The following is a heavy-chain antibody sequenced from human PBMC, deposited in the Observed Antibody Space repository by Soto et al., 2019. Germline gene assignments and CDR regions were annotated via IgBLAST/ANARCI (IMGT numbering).Heavy chain of an antibody. CDR3: TTDRAIMEAVIFDS. V-gene: IGHV3-15*01. J-gene: IGHJ4*02. Sequence: GGSLRLSCAAPGFSLYNYAMDWVRQAPGKGLELVGRIKSKTDGGTTDYTAPVKGRFTISRDDSKNTLYLQINSLETEDTAVYYCTTDRAIMEAVIFDSWGQGTLVTVSS. CDR2: IKSKTDGGTT. CDR1: GFSLYNYA. D-gene: IGHD2-15*01.